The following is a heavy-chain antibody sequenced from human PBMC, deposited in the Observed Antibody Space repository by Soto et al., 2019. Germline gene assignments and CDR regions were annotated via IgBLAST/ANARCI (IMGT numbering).Heavy chain of an antibody. D-gene: IGHD5-12*01. CDR1: GGSISSSSYY. V-gene: IGHV4-39*01. Sequence: SETLSLTCTVSGGSISSSSYYWGWIRQPPGKGLEWIGSIYYSGSTYYNPSLKSRVTISVDTSKNQFSLKLSSVTAADTAVYYCAKGWLQMGDYWGQGTLVTVSS. CDR3: AKGWLQMGDY. CDR2: IYYSGST. J-gene: IGHJ4*02.